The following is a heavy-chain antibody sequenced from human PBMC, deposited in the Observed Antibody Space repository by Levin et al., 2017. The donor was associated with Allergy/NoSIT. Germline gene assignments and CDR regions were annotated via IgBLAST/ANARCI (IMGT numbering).Heavy chain of an antibody. CDR1: GGSFSGYY. J-gene: IGHJ4*02. V-gene: IGHV4-34*01. Sequence: SQTLSLTCAVYGGSFSGYYWSWIRQPPGKGLEWIGEINHSGSTNYNPSLKSRVTISVDTSKNQFSLKLSSVTAADTAVYYCARGSMNVDIVATMKKYYFDYWGQGTLVTVSS. CDR2: INHSGST. D-gene: IGHD5-12*01. CDR3: ARGSMNVDIVATMKKYYFDY.